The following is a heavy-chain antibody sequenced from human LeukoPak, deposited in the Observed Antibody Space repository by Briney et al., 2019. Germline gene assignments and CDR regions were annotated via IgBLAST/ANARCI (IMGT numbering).Heavy chain of an antibody. J-gene: IGHJ4*02. CDR1: GFTFSSYA. Sequence: GGSLSLSCAASGFTFSSYAMSWVRQAPGKGLEWVSAISGSGGSTYYADSVKGRFAISRDNSKNTLYLQMNSLRAEDTAVYYCAKVFGIAVAATWFDYWGQGTLVTVSS. CDR2: ISGSGGST. V-gene: IGHV3-23*01. CDR3: AKVFGIAVAATWFDY. D-gene: IGHD6-19*01.